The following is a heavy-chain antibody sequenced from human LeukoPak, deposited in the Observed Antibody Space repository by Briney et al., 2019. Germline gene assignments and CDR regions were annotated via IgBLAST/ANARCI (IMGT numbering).Heavy chain of an antibody. Sequence: PLETLSLTCAVYGGSFCNYDWTWIRQPPGKGLEWIGEIHHSGRTNYNPSLKSRITISADTSKKQFSLRLSSVTAADTAVYYCARGRSRVTIFGVALNWLDSWGQGNLVTVSS. CDR3: ARGRSRVTIFGVALNWLDS. CDR2: IHHSGRT. CDR1: GGSFCNYD. V-gene: IGHV4-34*01. J-gene: IGHJ5*01. D-gene: IGHD3-3*01.